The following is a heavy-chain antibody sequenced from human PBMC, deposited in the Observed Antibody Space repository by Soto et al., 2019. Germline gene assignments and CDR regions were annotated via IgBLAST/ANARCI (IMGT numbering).Heavy chain of an antibody. CDR2: IYHGEST. CDR1: GVSISSGGYS. CDR3: AGGYSRRWFDP. V-gene: IGHV4-30-2*01. Sequence: SETLSLTCAVSGVSISSGGYSWSWIRQPPGKGLEWIGYIYHGESTYYNPSLKSRVTISVDRSKNQFSLKLSSVTAADTAVYYCAGGYSRRWFDPWGPGTLVTVSS. D-gene: IGHD5-18*01. J-gene: IGHJ5*02.